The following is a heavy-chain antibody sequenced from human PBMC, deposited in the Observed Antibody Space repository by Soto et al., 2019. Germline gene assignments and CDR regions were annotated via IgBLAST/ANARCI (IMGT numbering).Heavy chain of an antibody. V-gene: IGHV3-74*01. Sequence: GGSLRLSCAASGFTFNTHWMHWVRQAPGKGLVWVSRINSDGSITDYADSVKGRFSISRDNPRNTLYLQMNSLKTEDTAVYYCTTDHPQIPYSGYDFAYYFDYWGQGTLVTVSS. CDR2: INSDGSIT. J-gene: IGHJ4*02. CDR1: GFTFNTHW. D-gene: IGHD5-12*01. CDR3: TTDHPQIPYSGYDFAYYFDY.